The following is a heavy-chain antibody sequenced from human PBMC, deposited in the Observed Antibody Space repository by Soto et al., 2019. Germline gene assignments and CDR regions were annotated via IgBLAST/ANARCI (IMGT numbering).Heavy chain of an antibody. D-gene: IGHD6-19*01. Sequence: EVQLVESGGGLVQPGGSLRLSCAASGFTFSSYWMHWVRQAPGKGLVWVSRIKSDGSSTHYADSVKGRFTISRDNAKNTLYLQMNRLRVEDTAVYCCASLDSSGSRPIDYWGQGTLVTVSS. J-gene: IGHJ4*02. CDR3: ASLDSSGSRPIDY. CDR1: GFTFSSYW. CDR2: IKSDGSST. V-gene: IGHV3-74*01.